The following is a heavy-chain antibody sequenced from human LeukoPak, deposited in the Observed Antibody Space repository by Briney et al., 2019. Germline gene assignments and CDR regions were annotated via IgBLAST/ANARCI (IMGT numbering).Heavy chain of an antibody. Sequence: GGSLRLSCAASGFTFSSYAMSWVRQAPGKGLEWVSAISGSGGSTYYADSVKGRFTISRDNSKNSLYLQMNSLRAEDTAVYYCAGGSGRYSGLMGYWGQGTLVTVSS. D-gene: IGHD3-10*01. V-gene: IGHV3-23*01. CDR1: GFTFSSYA. CDR2: ISGSGGST. CDR3: AGGSGRYSGLMGY. J-gene: IGHJ4*02.